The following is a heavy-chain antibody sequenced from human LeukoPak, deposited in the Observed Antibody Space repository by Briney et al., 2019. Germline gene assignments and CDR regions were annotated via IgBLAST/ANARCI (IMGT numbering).Heavy chain of an antibody. J-gene: IGHJ4*02. Sequence: GGSLRLSCGASGFTFSSFGMHWLRQAPGKGLEWVAIIWYDGSDKYYSDSVKGRFTISRDNAKNSLYLQMNSLRDEDTAVYYCARTTGSYYGHFDYWGQGTLVTVSS. CDR1: GFTFSSFG. CDR3: ARTTGSYYGHFDY. V-gene: IGHV3-33*01. CDR2: IWYDGSDK. D-gene: IGHD1-26*01.